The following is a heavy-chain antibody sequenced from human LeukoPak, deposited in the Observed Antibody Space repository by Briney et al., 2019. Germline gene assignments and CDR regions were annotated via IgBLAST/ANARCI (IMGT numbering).Heavy chain of an antibody. V-gene: IGHV1-46*01. Sequence: ASVKVSCKASGYTFTSYYMHWVRQAPGQGLEWMGIIDPSGGSTNYAQKFQGRVAMTRDTSTSTVSMELSSLRSEDTAVYYCARDSGYGTGGSLFDYWGQGTLVTVSS. J-gene: IGHJ4*02. CDR2: IDPSGGST. CDR1: GYTFTSYY. CDR3: ARDSGYGTGGSLFDY. D-gene: IGHD5-12*01.